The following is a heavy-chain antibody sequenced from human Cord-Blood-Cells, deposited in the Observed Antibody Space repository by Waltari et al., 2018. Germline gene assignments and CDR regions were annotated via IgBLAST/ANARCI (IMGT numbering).Heavy chain of an antibody. D-gene: IGHD6-6*01. CDR3: ARYIAARAFDI. Sequence: EVQLVESGGGLIQPGGSLRLSCAASGFTVSSNYMSWVRQAPGKGLEWVSVIYGGGSTYYADSVKGRFTISRDNSKNTLYLQMNSLRAEDTAVYYCARYIAARAFDIWGQGTMVTVSS. CDR1: GFTVSSNY. J-gene: IGHJ3*02. V-gene: IGHV3-53*01. CDR2: IYGGGST.